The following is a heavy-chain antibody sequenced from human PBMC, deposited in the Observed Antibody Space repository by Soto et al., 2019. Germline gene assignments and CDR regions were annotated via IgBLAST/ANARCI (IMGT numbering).Heavy chain of an antibody. V-gene: IGHV1-69*06. CDR1: GGTFSSHA. CDR2: IIPITETP. CDR3: ARGNKGPGHYGPGSQGWYRP. D-gene: IGHD3-10*01. J-gene: IGHJ5*02. Sequence: QVQLVQSGAEVKKPGSSVKVSCKVSGGTFSSHAINWLRQAPGQGFEWMGVIIPITETPNNAEKFQGRVTITAHKSTAPVYMALSSLTFDATAVYFCARGNKGPGHYGPGSQGWYRPWGQGTLVTVSS.